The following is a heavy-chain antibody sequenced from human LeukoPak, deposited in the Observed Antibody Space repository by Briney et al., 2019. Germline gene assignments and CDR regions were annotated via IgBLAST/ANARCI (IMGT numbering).Heavy chain of an antibody. Sequence: GGSLRLSCAASGFTFSSYSMNWVRQAPGKGLEWVSSISSSSYIYYTDSVKGRFTISRDNAKNSLYLQMNSLRAEDTAVYYCARDGGCSSTSCYVADAFDIWGQGTMVTVSS. CDR2: ISSSSYI. CDR3: ARDGGCSSTSCYVADAFDI. V-gene: IGHV3-21*01. J-gene: IGHJ3*02. D-gene: IGHD2-2*01. CDR1: GFTFSSYS.